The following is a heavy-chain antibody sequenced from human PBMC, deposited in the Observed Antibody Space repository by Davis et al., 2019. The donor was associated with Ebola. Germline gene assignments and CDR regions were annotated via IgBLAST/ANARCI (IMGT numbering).Heavy chain of an antibody. CDR2: IKQDGSEK. CDR3: ARGAQIKWGNFDC. CDR1: GFTFSSSW. J-gene: IGHJ4*02. V-gene: IGHV3-7*03. D-gene: IGHD3-16*01. Sequence: PGGSLRLSCAASGFTFSSSWMNWVRQAPGKGLEWVANIKQDGSEKYYVDSVKGRFTISRDNAKNSLYLQMNSLRAEDTAVYYCARGAQIKWGNFDCWGQGTLVTVSS.